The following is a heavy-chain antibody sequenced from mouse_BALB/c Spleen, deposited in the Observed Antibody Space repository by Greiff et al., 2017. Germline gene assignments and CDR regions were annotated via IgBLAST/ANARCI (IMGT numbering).Heavy chain of an antibody. CDR1: GFTFSSYT. CDR3: ARRYYDYFDY. Sequence: DVQLVESGGGLVQPGGSLKLSCAASGFTFSSYTMSWVRQTPEKRLEWVAYISNGGGSTYYPDTVKGRFTISRDNAKNTLYLQMSSLKSEDTAMYYCARRYYDYFDYWGQGTTLTVSS. J-gene: IGHJ2*01. V-gene: IGHV5-12-2*01. CDR2: ISNGGGST. D-gene: IGHD1-1*01.